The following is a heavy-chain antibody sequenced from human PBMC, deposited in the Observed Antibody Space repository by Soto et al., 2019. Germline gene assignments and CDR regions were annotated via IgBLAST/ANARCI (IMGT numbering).Heavy chain of an antibody. V-gene: IGHV4-4*07. Sequence: SETLSLTCTVSGGSISSYYWSWIRQPAGKGLEWIGRIYTSGSTNYNPSLKSRVTMSVDTAKNQSSLKLSSVTAADTAVYYCARVGNSLTLSYYFDYWGQGTLVTVSS. CDR2: IYTSGST. CDR1: GGSISSYY. D-gene: IGHD3-16*02. J-gene: IGHJ4*02. CDR3: ARVGNSLTLSYYFDY.